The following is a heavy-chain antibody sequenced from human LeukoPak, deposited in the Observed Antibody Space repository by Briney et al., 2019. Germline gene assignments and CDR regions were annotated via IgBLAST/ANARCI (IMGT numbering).Heavy chain of an antibody. D-gene: IGHD3-9*01. V-gene: IGHV4-39*07. CDR3: ARSRLRYFDWLSLGYFDY. Sequence: SETLSLTCTVSGGSISSSSYYWGWIRQPPGKGLEWIGSIYYSGSTYYNPSLKSRVTISVDTSKNQFSLKLSSVTAADTAVYSCARSRLRYFDWLSLGYFDYWGQGTLVTVSS. CDR1: GGSISSSSYY. CDR2: IYYSGST. J-gene: IGHJ4*02.